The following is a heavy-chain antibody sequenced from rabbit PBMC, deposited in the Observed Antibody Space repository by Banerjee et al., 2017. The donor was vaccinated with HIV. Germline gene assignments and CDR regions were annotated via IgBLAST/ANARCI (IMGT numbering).Heavy chain of an antibody. D-gene: IGHD5-1*01. Sequence: EESGGDLVKPGASLTLTCTASGFDFSSNAMCWVRQAPGKGLEWIGYIDPVFGSTYYASWVNGRFTISSHNAQNTVDLQMNSLTAADTATYFCARGGSYYLSLWGPGTL. CDR1: GFDFSSNA. CDR2: IDPVFGST. V-gene: IGHV1S47*01. CDR3: ARGGSYYLSL. J-gene: IGHJ4*01.